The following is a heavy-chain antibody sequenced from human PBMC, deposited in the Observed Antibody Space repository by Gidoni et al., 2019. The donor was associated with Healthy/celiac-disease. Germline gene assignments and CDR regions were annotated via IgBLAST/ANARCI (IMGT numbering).Heavy chain of an antibody. J-gene: IGHJ4*02. D-gene: IGHD4-17*01. CDR3: ASLPARTTVTTSI. Sequence: EVQLVESGGGLVKPGGSLSLSCAASGFTFSSYSMNWVRQAPGKGLEWVSSISSSSSYIYYADSVKGRFTISRDNAKNSLYLQMNSLRAEDTAVYYCASLPARTTVTTSIWGQGTLVTVSS. CDR2: ISSSSSYI. CDR1: GFTFSSYS. V-gene: IGHV3-21*01.